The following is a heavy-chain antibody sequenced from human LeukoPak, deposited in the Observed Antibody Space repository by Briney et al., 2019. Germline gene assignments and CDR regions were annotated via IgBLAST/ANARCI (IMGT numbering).Heavy chain of an antibody. CDR2: ISYDGSNK. CDR3: AKDGGANDYGDYVPFDY. CDR1: GFTFSSYG. J-gene: IGHJ4*02. D-gene: IGHD4-17*01. V-gene: IGHV3-30*18. Sequence: GGSLRLSCAASGFTFSSYGMHWVRQAPGKGLEWVAVISYDGSNKYYADSVKGRFTISRDNPKNTLYLQMNSLRAEDTAVYYCAKDGGANDYGDYVPFDYWGQGTLVTVSS.